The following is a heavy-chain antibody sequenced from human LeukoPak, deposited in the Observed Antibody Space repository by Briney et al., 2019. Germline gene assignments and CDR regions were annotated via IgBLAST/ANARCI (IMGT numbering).Heavy chain of an antibody. CDR1: GFTFSSYE. Sequence: GGSLRLSCAASGFTFSSYEMNWVRQAPGKGLEWVSYISISGSTIYYADSVKGRFTISRDNAKNSLYLQMNSLRAEDTAVYYCARDSPSYYYGSGSYRAGVELFDYWGQGTLVTVSS. D-gene: IGHD3-10*01. J-gene: IGHJ4*02. V-gene: IGHV3-48*03. CDR3: ARDSPSYYYGSGSYRAGVELFDY. CDR2: ISISGSTI.